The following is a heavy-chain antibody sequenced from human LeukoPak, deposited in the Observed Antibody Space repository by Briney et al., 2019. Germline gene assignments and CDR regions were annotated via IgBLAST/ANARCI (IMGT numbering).Heavy chain of an antibody. Sequence: ASVKVSCKASGYTFTSYGISWVRQAPGQGLEWMGWISAYTGDTNSAQKFQGRVTMTRDTSISTAYMELSRLRSDDTAVYYCARDLESPGELKYYYYMDVWGKGTTVTVSS. CDR3: ARDLESPGELKYYYYMDV. J-gene: IGHJ6*03. V-gene: IGHV1-18*01. D-gene: IGHD3-10*01. CDR2: ISAYTGDT. CDR1: GYTFTSYG.